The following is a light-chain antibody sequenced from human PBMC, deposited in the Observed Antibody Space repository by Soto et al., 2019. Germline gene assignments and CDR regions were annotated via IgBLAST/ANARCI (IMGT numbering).Light chain of an antibody. CDR1: SYNIGSNT. V-gene: IGLV1-44*01. Sequence: QSVLTQPPSASGTPGQRVTISCSGSSYNIGSNTVNWYQQLPGTAPKLVIYSNNQRPSGVPGRFSGSKSGTSASLAISGLQSEDEADYYCVAWDASLNGYVVFGGGTKLTVL. CDR3: VAWDASLNGYVV. CDR2: SNN. J-gene: IGLJ2*01.